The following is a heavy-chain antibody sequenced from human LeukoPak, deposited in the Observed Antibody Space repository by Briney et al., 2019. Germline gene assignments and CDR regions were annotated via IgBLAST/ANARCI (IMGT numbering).Heavy chain of an antibody. CDR3: ARETYYYDSSGYRLGDY. CDR1: GYTFTSYG. J-gene: IGHJ4*02. D-gene: IGHD3-22*01. V-gene: IGHV1-18*01. Sequence: ASVKVSCKASGYTFTSYGISWVRQAPGQGLEWMGWISAYNGNTNYAQKLQGRVTMTTDTSTSTAYMELRSLRSDDTAVYYCARETYYYDSSGYRLGDYWGRGTLVTVSS. CDR2: ISAYNGNT.